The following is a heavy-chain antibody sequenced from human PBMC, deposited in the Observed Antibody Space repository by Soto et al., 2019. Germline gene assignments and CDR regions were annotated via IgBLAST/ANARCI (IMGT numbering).Heavy chain of an antibody. J-gene: IGHJ5*02. CDR2: MNPNSGNT. CDR1: GYTFTNYD. V-gene: IGHV1-18*01. Sequence: SVKVSCKASGYTFTNYDINWVRQAIGQGLEWMGWMNPNSGNTNYAQKLQGRVTMTTDTSTSTAYMELRSLRSDDTAVYYCARDFGWDIVLVPAREYNWFDPWGQGTLVTVSS. CDR3: ARDFGWDIVLVPAREYNWFDP. D-gene: IGHD2-2*01.